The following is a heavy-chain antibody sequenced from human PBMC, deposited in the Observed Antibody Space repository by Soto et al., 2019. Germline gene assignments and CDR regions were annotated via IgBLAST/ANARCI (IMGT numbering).Heavy chain of an antibody. CDR1: GFTFSSYA. CDR2: ISYDGSNK. CDR3: ARAPCSGGSCERLYFDY. D-gene: IGHD2-15*01. Sequence: PGGSLRLSCAASGFTFSSYAMHWVRQAPGKGLEWVAVISYDGSNKYYADSVKGRFTISRDNSKNTLYLQMNSLRAEDTAVYYCARAPCSGGSCERLYFDYWGQGTLVTVSS. J-gene: IGHJ4*02. V-gene: IGHV3-30-3*01.